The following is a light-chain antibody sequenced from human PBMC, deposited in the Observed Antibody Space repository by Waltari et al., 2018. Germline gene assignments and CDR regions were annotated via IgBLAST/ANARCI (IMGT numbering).Light chain of an antibody. Sequence: QSPLTQPASVSASPGQSITISCTGTSSDIGNDNLVTWYQQHSGKVPKLIIYDVTQRPSGVSDRFSGSKSGNTASLTISGLQEDDEADYYRCSYAVSSTLVFGGGTKVTVL. CDR3: CSYAVSSTLV. J-gene: IGLJ2*01. CDR2: DVT. V-gene: IGLV2-23*02. CDR1: SSDIGNDNL.